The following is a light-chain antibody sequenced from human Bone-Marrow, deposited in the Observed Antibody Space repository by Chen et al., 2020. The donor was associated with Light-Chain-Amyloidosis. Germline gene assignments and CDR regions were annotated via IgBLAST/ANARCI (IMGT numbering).Light chain of an antibody. Sequence: DIVLTKSPGTLSLSPGDRATLSCRASQILSNHYLAWYPQRRGLAPRRLIYGASNKATGIPDRFSGSGSGTDFTLTISRLEPEDFAVYYCHHYGPVHMYTFGQGTKLEIK. V-gene: IGKV3-20*01. CDR1: QILSNHY. CDR3: HHYGPVHMYT. CDR2: GAS. J-gene: IGKJ2*01.